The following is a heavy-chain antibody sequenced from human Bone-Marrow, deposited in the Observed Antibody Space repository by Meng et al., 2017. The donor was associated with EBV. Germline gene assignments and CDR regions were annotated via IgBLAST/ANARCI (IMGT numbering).Heavy chain of an antibody. J-gene: IGHJ4*02. Sequence: QVQLVQSGAEVKKPGSSVKVSCKTSGGTFRSDAISWVRQAPGQGLEWMGRINPNSGGTNYAQKFQGRVTMTRDTSISTAYMELSRLRSDDTAVYYCARDLVVGATSFHYWGQGTLVTVSS. CDR1: GGTFRSDA. CDR3: ARDLVVGATSFHY. D-gene: IGHD1-26*01. CDR2: INPNSGGT. V-gene: IGHV1-2*06.